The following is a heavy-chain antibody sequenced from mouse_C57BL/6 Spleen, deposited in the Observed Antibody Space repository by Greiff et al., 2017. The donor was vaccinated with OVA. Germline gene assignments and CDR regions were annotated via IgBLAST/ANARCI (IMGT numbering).Heavy chain of an antibody. CDR1: GYTFTNYW. J-gene: IGHJ1*03. V-gene: IGHV1-63*01. CDR3: AITTVGGGYFDV. Sequence: VKLQESGAELVRPGTSVKMSCKASGYTFTNYWIGWAKQRPGHGLEWIGDIYPGGGYTNYNEKFKGKATLTADKSSSTAYMQFSSLTSEDSAIYYCAITTVGGGYFDVWGTGTTVTVSS. D-gene: IGHD1-1*01. CDR2: IYPGGGYT.